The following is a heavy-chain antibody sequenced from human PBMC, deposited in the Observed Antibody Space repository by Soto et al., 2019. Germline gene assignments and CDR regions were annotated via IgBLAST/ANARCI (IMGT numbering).Heavy chain of an antibody. CDR2: ISRDGSVR. V-gene: IGHV3-30*18. Sequence: QVQLVESGGGVVQPGRSLRLSCAASGFTFSNYGIHWVRQAPGNGLEWVAVISRDGSVRYYADSVKGRFTISRDNSKNTLYLHVNNLRPEDTAVYYCAKEYCGGHCSSDYFDYWGQGTLVTVSS. J-gene: IGHJ4*02. D-gene: IGHD2-21*01. CDR3: AKEYCGGHCSSDYFDY. CDR1: GFTFSNYG.